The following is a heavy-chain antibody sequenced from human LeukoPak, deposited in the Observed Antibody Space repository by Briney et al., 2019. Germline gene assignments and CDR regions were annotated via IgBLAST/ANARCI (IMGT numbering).Heavy chain of an antibody. CDR1: GGSISSYY. J-gene: IGHJ4*02. CDR3: ARDLAAMVL. D-gene: IGHD5-18*01. Sequence: SETLSLTCTVSGGSISSYYWSWIRQPPGKGLEWIGYIYYSGSTSYNPSLKSRVTISVDTSKNQFSLKLSSVAAADTAVYYCARDLAAMVLWGQGTLVTVSS. V-gene: IGHV4-59*01. CDR2: IYYSGST.